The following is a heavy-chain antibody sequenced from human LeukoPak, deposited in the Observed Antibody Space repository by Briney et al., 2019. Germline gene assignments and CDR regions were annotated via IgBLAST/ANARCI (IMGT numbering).Heavy chain of an antibody. J-gene: IGHJ4*02. V-gene: IGHV3-66*04. CDR1: GFTFSGSA. CDR2: IYTGGNT. Sequence: GGSLRLSCAASGFTFSGSAMHWVRQAPGKGLEWVSMIYTGGNTFYTDSVKGRFTISRDNSKNTLDLQMNSLRAEDTAVYYCARRGHGYGSPFDYWGQGTLVTVSS. CDR3: ARRGHGYGSPFDY. D-gene: IGHD5-18*01.